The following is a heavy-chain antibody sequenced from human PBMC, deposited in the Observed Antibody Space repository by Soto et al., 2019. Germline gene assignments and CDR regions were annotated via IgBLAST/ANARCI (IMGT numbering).Heavy chain of an antibody. Sequence: PSETLSLTCTVSGGSISSSNWWTWVRQPPGKGLEWIGEIYHSGSTNSNPSLKSRVTISVDKSKNQFSLKLTSVTAADTAVYYCARLAIDDYFDYWGQGTLVTVSS. J-gene: IGHJ4*02. CDR1: GGSISSSNW. V-gene: IGHV4-4*02. D-gene: IGHD2-21*01. CDR2: IYHSGST. CDR3: ARLAIDDYFDY.